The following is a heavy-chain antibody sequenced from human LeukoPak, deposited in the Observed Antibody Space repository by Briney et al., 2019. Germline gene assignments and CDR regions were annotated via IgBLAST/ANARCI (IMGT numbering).Heavy chain of an antibody. CDR2: ISFSGGT. D-gene: IGHD3-22*01. Sequence: SETLSLTCTVSGASISTYYWGWIRQPPEKRPEWIWHISFSGGTNYNPSLKSRVTISMDTSKNQFSLNLSSVTAADTAVYYCARVPDTSGYFYYFDYWGRGTLVTVSS. CDR3: ARVPDTSGYFYYFDY. J-gene: IGHJ4*02. V-gene: IGHV4-59*01. CDR1: GASISTYY.